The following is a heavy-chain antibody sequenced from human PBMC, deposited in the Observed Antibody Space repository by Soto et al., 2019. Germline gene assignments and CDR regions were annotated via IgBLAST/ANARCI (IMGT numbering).Heavy chain of an antibody. J-gene: IGHJ4*02. CDR2: ISSSSSYI. D-gene: IGHD7-27*01. CDR3: ARDWPWTVVTQLGEQFDY. CDR1: GFTFSSYS. V-gene: IGHV3-21*01. Sequence: EVQLVESGGGLVKPGGSLRLSCAAYGFTFSSYSMNWVRQASGKGLEWVSSISSSSSYIYYADPVKRRFTISRDNAKNSLYLQMNRLRAEDTAVYYCARDWPWTVVTQLGEQFDYWGQGTLVTVSS.